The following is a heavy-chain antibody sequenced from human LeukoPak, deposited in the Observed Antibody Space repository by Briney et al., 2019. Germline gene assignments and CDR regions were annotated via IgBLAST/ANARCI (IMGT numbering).Heavy chain of an antibody. D-gene: IGHD2-15*01. V-gene: IGHV3-33*06. J-gene: IGHJ4*02. CDR2: IWYDGSNK. Sequence: GGSLRLSCAASGFTFSSYAMSWVRQAPGKGLEWVAVIWYDGSNKYYADSVKGRFTISRDNSKNTLYLQMNSLRAEDTAVYYCAKADCSGGSCYYSGYWGQGTLVTVSS. CDR1: GFTFSSYA. CDR3: AKADCSGGSCYYSGY.